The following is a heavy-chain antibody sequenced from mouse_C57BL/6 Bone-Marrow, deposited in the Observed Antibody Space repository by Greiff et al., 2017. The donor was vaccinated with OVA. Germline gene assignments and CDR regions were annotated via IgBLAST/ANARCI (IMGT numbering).Heavy chain of an antibody. V-gene: IGHV1-81*01. CDR3: AKGDYGNWFAY. CDR1: GYTFTSYG. Sequence: QVQLQQSGAELARPGASVKLSCKASGYTFTSYGISWVKQRTGQGLEWIGEIYPRSGNTYYNEKFKGKATLTADKSSSTAYMQLSSLTSEDSAVYYCAKGDYGNWFAYWGQGTLVTVSA. CDR2: IYPRSGNT. J-gene: IGHJ3*01. D-gene: IGHD2-1*01.